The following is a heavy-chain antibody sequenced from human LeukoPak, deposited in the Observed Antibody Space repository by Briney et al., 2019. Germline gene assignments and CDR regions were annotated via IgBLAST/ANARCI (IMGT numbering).Heavy chain of an antibody. V-gene: IGHV4-59*03. J-gene: IGHJ3*01. Sequence: SETLSLTCTVSGVSIRSYYWSWIRQPPGKGLEWIGCIYYSGSTNYDPSLKSRVTISVDKSKNQSSLKLSSVTAADTAVYYCAKIPRDAFDVWGQGTLVTVSS. CDR2: IYYSGST. CDR3: AKIPRDAFDV. CDR1: GVSIRSYY.